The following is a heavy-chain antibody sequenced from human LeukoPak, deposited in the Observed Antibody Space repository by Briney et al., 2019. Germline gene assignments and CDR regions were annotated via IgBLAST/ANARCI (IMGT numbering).Heavy chain of an antibody. CDR3: ARNNYYGRDY. D-gene: IGHD1-26*01. V-gene: IGHV3-7*01. CDR1: GFTFSNYW. CDR2: VVQDGSDK. J-gene: IGHJ4*02. Sequence: PGGSLRLSCAASGFTFSNYWMSWVRQAPGKGLEWVANVVQDGSDKYYVDSVKGRFTISRDNAKNSLYLQMNSLRAEDTAVYYCARNNYYGRDYWGQGTLVTVSS.